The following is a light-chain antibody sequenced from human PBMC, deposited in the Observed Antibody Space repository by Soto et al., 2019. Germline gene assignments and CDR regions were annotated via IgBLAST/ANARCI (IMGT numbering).Light chain of an antibody. CDR3: SSYAGSYGHV. CDR2: EVS. CDR1: SSDVGAYNY. J-gene: IGLJ1*01. V-gene: IGLV2-8*01. Sequence: QSALRQPPSASGSPGQSVTISCTGTSSDVGAYNYVSWYQHHPGKAPKLVIREVSERPSGVPDRFSGSKSGNTASLTGSGLQADDEAEYYCSSYAGSYGHVFGTGTKLTVL.